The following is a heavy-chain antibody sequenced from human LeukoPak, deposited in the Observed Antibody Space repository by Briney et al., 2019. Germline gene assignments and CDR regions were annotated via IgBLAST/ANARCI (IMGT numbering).Heavy chain of an antibody. V-gene: IGHV4-39*07. CDR1: GGSISSSSYY. Sequence: SETLSLTRTVSGGSISSSSYYWGWIRQPPGKGLEWIGSIYYSGSTYYNPSLKSRVTISVDTPKNQFSLKLSSVTAADTAVYYCAREGLAMVRGVLPKEAWGWFDPWGQGTLVTVSS. CDR3: AREGLAMVRGVLPKEAWGWFDP. D-gene: IGHD3-10*01. CDR2: IYYSGST. J-gene: IGHJ5*02.